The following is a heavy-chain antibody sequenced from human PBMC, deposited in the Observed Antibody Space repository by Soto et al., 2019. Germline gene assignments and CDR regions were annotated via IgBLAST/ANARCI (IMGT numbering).Heavy chain of an antibody. CDR1: GFTFSSYW. CDR2: IKQDGRAK. V-gene: IGHV3-7*01. D-gene: IGHD6-19*01. Sequence: EVQLVESGGGLVQPGGSLRLSCAASGFTFSSYWMNWVRQAPGKGLEWVANIKQDGRAKYYVDSVKGRFTISRDNAKNSLYRQMNSLRREDTAVYDCAGGSGWYIHQWGQGTLVTVSS. CDR3: AGGSGWYIHQ. J-gene: IGHJ1*01.